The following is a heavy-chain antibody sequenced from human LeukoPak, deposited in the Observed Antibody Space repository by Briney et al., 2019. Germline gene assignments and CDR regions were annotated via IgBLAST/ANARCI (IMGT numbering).Heavy chain of an antibody. Sequence: ASVKVSCKASGYTFTSYGISWVRQAPGQGLEWMGWINPKTGGTNYAQNFQGRVTMTRDTSISTGYMDLSGLRSDDTAVYYCATPWELLGNDAFDIWGQGTMVTVSS. V-gene: IGHV1-2*02. CDR2: INPKTGGT. J-gene: IGHJ3*02. CDR1: GYTFTSYG. D-gene: IGHD4-23*01. CDR3: ATPWELLGNDAFDI.